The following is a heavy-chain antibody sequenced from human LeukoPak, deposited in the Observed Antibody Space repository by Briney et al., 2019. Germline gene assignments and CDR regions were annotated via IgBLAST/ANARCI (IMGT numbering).Heavy chain of an antibody. CDR3: ASSHYYDSSGTLDY. CDR2: ISSNGGST. CDR1: GFTFSSYA. J-gene: IGHJ4*02. Sequence: PGGSLRPSCAASGFTFSSYAMHWVRQAPGKGLEYVSAISSNGGSTYYANSVKGRFTISRDNSKNTLYLQMGSLRAEDMAVYYCASSHYYDSSGTLDYWGQGTLVTVSS. V-gene: IGHV3-64*01. D-gene: IGHD3-22*01.